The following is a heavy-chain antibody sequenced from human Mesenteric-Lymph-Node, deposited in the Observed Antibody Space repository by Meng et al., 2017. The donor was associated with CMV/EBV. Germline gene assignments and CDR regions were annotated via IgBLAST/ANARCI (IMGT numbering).Heavy chain of an antibody. CDR1: GYAFSSYD. V-gene: IGHV7-4-1*02. CDR2: ISTNTKNA. Sequence: SGYAFSSYDMNWGRRAPGQRVEWVGWISTNTKNATYAQGFTERFVFSLNTSVSTAYLHISSLKAEDTAVYDFARTGGREYSGYDLDYWGQGTLVTVSS. J-gene: IGHJ4*02. CDR3: ARTGGREYSGYDLDY. D-gene: IGHD5-12*01.